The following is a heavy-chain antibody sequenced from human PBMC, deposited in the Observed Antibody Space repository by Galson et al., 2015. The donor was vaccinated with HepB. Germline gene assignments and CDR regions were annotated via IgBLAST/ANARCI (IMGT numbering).Heavy chain of an antibody. CDR3: ARSAIYYPSWFDP. CDR1: GLTFSSYA. D-gene: IGHD1-26*01. V-gene: IGHV3-30*04. Sequence: SLRLSCAASGLTFSSYAMHWVRQAPGKGLEWVAVISSDGSNKYYADSLKGRFTISTDNSKNTLYLQMNSLRAEDTAVYYCARSAIYYPSWFDPWGQGTLVTVSS. J-gene: IGHJ5*02. CDR2: ISSDGSNK.